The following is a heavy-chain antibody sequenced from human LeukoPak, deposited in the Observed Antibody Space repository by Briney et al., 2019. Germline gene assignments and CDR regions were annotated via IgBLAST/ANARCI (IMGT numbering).Heavy chain of an antibody. CDR3: ARDSIGAIFGLVNNWFDP. Sequence: ASVTVSCKASGYTFTSYYMHWVRQAPGQGLEWMGIINPSGGSTSYAQKFQGRVTMTRDTSTSTVYMELSSLRSEDTAVYYCARDSIGAIFGLVNNWFDPWGQGTLVTVSS. CDR2: INPSGGST. D-gene: IGHD3/OR15-3a*01. V-gene: IGHV1-46*01. CDR1: GYTFTSYY. J-gene: IGHJ5*02.